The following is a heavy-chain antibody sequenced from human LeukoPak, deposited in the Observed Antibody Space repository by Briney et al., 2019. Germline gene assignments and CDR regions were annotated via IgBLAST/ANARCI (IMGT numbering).Heavy chain of an antibody. D-gene: IGHD1-26*01. J-gene: IGHJ4*02. V-gene: IGHV4-30-2*01. CDR1: GGSISSGGYS. Sequence: SETLSLTCAVSGGSISSGGYSWSWIRQPPGKGLEWIGYIYHSGSTNYNPSLKSRVTISVDTSKNQFSLKLSSVTAADTAVYYCARGRPGRGIRHALYYWGQGTLVTVSS. CDR2: IYHSGST. CDR3: ARGRPGRGIRHALYY.